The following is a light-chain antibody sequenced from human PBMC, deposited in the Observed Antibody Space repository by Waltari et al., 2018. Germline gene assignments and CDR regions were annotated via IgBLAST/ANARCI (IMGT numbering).Light chain of an antibody. CDR1: GLGDQF. CDR2: QNN. V-gene: IGLV3-1*01. J-gene: IGLJ2*01. Sequence: SLELSQPPSVSVSPGQTASIPSSGEGLGDQFPTWYQPKPGQSPLLVMFQNNRRPSGIPDRFSGSKSGNTATLTISGTETMDEADYYCQAWDSFTVVFGGGTKLAVL. CDR3: QAWDSFTVV.